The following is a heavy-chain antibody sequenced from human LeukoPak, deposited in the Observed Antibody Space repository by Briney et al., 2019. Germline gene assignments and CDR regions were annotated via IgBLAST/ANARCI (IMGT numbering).Heavy chain of an antibody. Sequence: PGGSLRLSCAASGFTFNNYWMSWVRQAPGKGLEWVANIKQDGSEKYYVDSVKGRFTISRDNAKNSLYLQMNSLRAEDTAVYYCARDRNTDFWSGYYTNYFDYWGQGTLVTVSS. D-gene: IGHD3-3*01. J-gene: IGHJ4*02. CDR1: GFTFNNYW. CDR2: IKQDGSEK. V-gene: IGHV3-7*01. CDR3: ARDRNTDFWSGYYTNYFDY.